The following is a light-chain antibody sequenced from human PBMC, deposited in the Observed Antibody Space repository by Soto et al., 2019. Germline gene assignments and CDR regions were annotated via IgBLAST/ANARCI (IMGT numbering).Light chain of an antibody. CDR3: CSYVGSNIFYV. J-gene: IGLJ1*01. CDR1: SSDVGTYTY. V-gene: IGLV2-23*02. CDR2: EVT. Sequence: QSALTQPASVSGSPGQSITISCTGTSSDVGTYTYVSWYQQHPGKAPKTIIYEVTKRPSGVSKRFSGSKSGNTASLTISGLQAEDEADYYCCSYVGSNIFYVFGTGTKVTV.